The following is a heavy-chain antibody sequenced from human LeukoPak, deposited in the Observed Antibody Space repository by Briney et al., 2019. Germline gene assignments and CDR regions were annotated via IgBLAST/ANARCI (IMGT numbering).Heavy chain of an antibody. V-gene: IGHV1-18*01. CDR1: GYPFTTYG. CDR2: ISGNDGDT. Sequence: ASVKVSCKASGYPFTTYGLSWVRQTPGQGLEWMGQISGNDGDTDYAQKFQGRVTMTTDTATSTAYMELTSLRSDDTAVYYCARDVPDFWSGFDYWGQGTLVTVSP. D-gene: IGHD3-3*01. J-gene: IGHJ4*02. CDR3: ARDVPDFWSGFDY.